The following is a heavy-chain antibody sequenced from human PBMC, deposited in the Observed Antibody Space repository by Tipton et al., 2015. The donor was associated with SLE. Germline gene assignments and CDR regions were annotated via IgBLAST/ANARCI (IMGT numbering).Heavy chain of an antibody. V-gene: IGHV4-34*01. CDR1: GGSFSGYH. CDR2: INHSGST. D-gene: IGHD3-10*01. Sequence: LRLSCAVYGGSFSGYHWSWIRQPPGKGLEWIGEINHSGSTNYNPSLKSRVTISVDTSKNQFSLKLSSVTAADTAVYYCARRSGSGIWNYWGQGTLVTVSS. CDR3: ARRSGSGIWNY. J-gene: IGHJ4*02.